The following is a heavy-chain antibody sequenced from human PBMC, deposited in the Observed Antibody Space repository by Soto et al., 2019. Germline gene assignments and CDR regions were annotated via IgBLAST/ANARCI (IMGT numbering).Heavy chain of an antibody. D-gene: IGHD3-22*01. J-gene: IGHJ4*02. Sequence: EVQLVESGGGLVQPGGSLRLSCAASKFSFSDYSMNWVRQAPGKGLEWVSYISNSETTTYYADSVKDRFVIYRDNAENSLYLQMNSLRDEDTAVYYCARVDSSAWDFDYWGQGTLVTVSS. V-gene: IGHV3-48*02. CDR3: ARVDSSAWDFDY. CDR2: ISNSETTT. CDR1: KFSFSDYS.